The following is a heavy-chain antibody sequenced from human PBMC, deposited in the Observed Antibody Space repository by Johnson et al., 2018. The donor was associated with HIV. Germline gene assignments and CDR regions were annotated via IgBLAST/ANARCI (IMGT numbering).Heavy chain of an antibody. CDR2: ISSDGSTI. D-gene: IGHD3-10*01. Sequence: QVQLVEAGGGVVQPGRSLRLSGAASGCSFSESVMHWVRQAPGKGLEWVAVISSDGSTIYYADSVEGRFAISRDNSRDTLSLQMNSLRVEDTALYYCARAPEVRGVDAFDVWGQGTVVTVSS. CDR1: GCSFSESV. J-gene: IGHJ3*01. V-gene: IGHV3-30*09. CDR3: ARAPEVRGVDAFDV.